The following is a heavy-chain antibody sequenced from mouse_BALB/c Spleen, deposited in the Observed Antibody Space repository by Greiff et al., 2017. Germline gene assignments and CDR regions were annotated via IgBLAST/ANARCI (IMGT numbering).Heavy chain of an antibody. CDR2: ISSGGGST. D-gene: IGHD1-1*01. CDR1: GFAFSSYD. J-gene: IGHJ1*01. V-gene: IGHV5-12-1*01. CDR3: ARQGGNYWYFDV. Sequence: EVQVVESGGGLVKPGGSLKLSCAASGFAFSSYDMSWVRQTPEKRLEWVAYISSGGGSTYYPDTVKGRFTISRDNAKNTLYLQMSSLKSEDTAMYYCARQGGNYWYFDVWGAGTTVTVSS.